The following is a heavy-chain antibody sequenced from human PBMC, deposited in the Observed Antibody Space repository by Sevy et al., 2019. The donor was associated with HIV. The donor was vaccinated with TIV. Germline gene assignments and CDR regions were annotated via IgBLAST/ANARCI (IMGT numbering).Heavy chain of an antibody. Sequence: SETLSLTCAVSGGSLSSGAYSWSWIRQPPGKGLEWIGSLYHSGGTYYNPSLKSRVTISVDRSKNQFSLKLGSVTAADTAVYYCARVSGNSEWGYYFDSWGQGTLVTVSS. J-gene: IGHJ4*02. D-gene: IGHD2-15*01. CDR2: LYHSGGT. CDR1: GGSLSSGAYS. CDR3: ARVSGNSEWGYYFDS. V-gene: IGHV4-30-2*01.